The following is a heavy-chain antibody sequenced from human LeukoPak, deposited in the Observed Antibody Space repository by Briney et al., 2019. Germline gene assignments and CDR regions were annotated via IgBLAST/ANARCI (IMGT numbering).Heavy chain of an antibody. J-gene: IGHJ4*02. Sequence: GASVKVSCKASGYTFSGYYMHWVRQAPGQGLEWMGWINPNSGATNYARKFQGRVTMTRDTSISTAYMELTRLRSDDTAVYYCARAYCGGDCYDSWGQGTLVTVSS. CDR2: INPNSGAT. CDR1: GYTFSGYY. V-gene: IGHV1-2*02. D-gene: IGHD2-21*01. CDR3: ARAYCGGDCYDS.